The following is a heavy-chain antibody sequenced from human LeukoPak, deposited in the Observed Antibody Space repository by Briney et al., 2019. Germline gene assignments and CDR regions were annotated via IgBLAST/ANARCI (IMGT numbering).Heavy chain of an antibody. CDR2: INSDGSNS. D-gene: IGHD3-16*01. CDR3: ARGGGDHAFDI. V-gene: IGHV3-74*01. Sequence: GGSLKLSCAASGFTFSSYWMHWVRQAPGKGLVWVSRINSDGSNSIYGDSVKGRFTISRDNAKNPLYLQLSGLRADDTAVYYCARGGGDHAFDIWGQGTMVTVSS. CDR1: GFTFSSYW. J-gene: IGHJ3*02.